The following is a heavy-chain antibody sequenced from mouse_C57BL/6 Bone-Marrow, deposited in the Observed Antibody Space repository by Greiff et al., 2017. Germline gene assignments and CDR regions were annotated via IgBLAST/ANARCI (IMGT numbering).Heavy chain of an antibody. CDR2: IYPGDGDT. V-gene: IGHV1-82*01. Sequence: VQLVESGPELVKPGASVKISCKASGYAFSSSWMNWVKQRPGKGLEWIGRIYPGDGDTNYNGKFKGQATLTADKSSSTAYMQLSSLTSEDSAVYFCAIHEARFAYRGQGTLVTVSA. CDR3: AIHEARFAY. CDR1: GYAFSSSW. J-gene: IGHJ3*01.